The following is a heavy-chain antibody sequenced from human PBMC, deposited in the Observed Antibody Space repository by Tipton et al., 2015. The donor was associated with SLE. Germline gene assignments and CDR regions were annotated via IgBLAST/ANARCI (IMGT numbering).Heavy chain of an antibody. CDR3: VREGGGERFDH. CDR1: GGSFSGYY. Sequence: LSLTCAVYGGSFSGYYWSWIRQPPGKGLEWVSSISSSSSYIYYADSVKGRFSISRDNAKNSLYLQMNGLRVDDTAVYYCVREGGGERFDHWGQGTLVTVSS. D-gene: IGHD2-21*01. CDR2: ISSSSSYI. J-gene: IGHJ4*02. V-gene: IGHV3-11*06.